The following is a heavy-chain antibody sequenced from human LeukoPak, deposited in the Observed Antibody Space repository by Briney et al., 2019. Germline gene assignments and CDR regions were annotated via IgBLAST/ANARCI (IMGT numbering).Heavy chain of an antibody. CDR3: AREVMAPSATDAFDI. CDR1: GDSITSDNYF. J-gene: IGHJ3*02. Sequence: KLSQTLSLTCTVSGDSITSDNYFWSWIRQHPGEGLEWIGYIDNRGDTYYNPTLGSRVTLSIDTSKKQFSLNLSSVTAADTAVYYCAREVMAPSATDAFDIWGQGTMVTVSS. V-gene: IGHV4-31*03. CDR2: IDNRGDT. D-gene: IGHD2-2*01.